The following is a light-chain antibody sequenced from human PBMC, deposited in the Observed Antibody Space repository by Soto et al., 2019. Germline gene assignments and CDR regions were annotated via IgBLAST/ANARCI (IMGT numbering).Light chain of an antibody. V-gene: IGKV3-11*01. CDR3: QQRSSWPIA. Sequence: EIVLTQSPATRSFAPGERSTLSCRASQSVGNYLAWYQHKPGQAPRLLIYDASNRATGIPARFSGSGSGTDFTLTISSLEPEDFAVYYCQQRSSWPIAFGPGTRLEIK. CDR1: QSVGNY. CDR2: DAS. J-gene: IGKJ5*01.